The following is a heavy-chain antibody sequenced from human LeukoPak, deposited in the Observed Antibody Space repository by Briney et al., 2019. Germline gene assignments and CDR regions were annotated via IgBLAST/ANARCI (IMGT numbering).Heavy chain of an antibody. CDR1: GGSISSYY. V-gene: IGHV4-59*12. D-gene: IGHD1-26*01. J-gene: IGHJ5*02. Sequence: SETLSLTCTVSGGSISSYYWSWIRQPPGKGLEWIGYIYYSGSTNYKPSLKSRVTISVDTSKNQFSLKLSSVTAADTAVYYCAREYIGSNWFDPWGQGTLVTVSS. CDR2: IYYSGST. CDR3: AREYIGSNWFDP.